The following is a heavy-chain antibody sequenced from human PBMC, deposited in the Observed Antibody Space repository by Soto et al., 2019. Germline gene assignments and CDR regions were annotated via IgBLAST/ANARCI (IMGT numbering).Heavy chain of an antibody. D-gene: IGHD6-19*01. V-gene: IGHV1-69*01. Sequence: QVHLLLQSGAEVKKPGSSVKVSCKASGGNPSNSAISWVRQAPGQGLEWVGGIIPVFGIVSYAQNFQGRVTITADESTSTAYMELSSLRSEDTAVYFWAGGRIVVAGSSAYYGMDVWGQGPTVTVSS. CDR3: AGGRIVVAGSSAYYGMDV. CDR1: GGNPSNSA. CDR2: IIPVFGIV. J-gene: IGHJ6*02.